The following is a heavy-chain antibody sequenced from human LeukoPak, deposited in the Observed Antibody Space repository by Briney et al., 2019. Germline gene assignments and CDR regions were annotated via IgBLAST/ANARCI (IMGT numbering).Heavy chain of an antibody. J-gene: IGHJ6*04. Sequence: SETLSLTCTVSGGSISSYYWSWIRQPPGQGLEWIGYIYYSGSTNYNPSLKSRVTISVDTSKNQFSLKLSSVPAADTAVYYCARDATLPSRPYYYGMDVWGKGTTVTVSS. CDR3: ARDATLPSRPYYYGMDV. V-gene: IGHV4-59*01. CDR1: GGSISSYY. CDR2: IYYSGST.